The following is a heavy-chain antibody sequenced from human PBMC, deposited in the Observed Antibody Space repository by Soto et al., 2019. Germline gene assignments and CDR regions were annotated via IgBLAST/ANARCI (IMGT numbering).Heavy chain of an antibody. CDR3: ARASNGYGPYDYYGMDV. J-gene: IGHJ6*02. CDR1: GFLLSNARMG. D-gene: IGHD5-18*01. CDR2: IFSNDEK. V-gene: IGHV2-26*01. Sequence: QVTLKESGPVLVKPTETLTLTCSVSGFLLSNARMGVSWIRQPPGKALEWLAHIFSNDEKSYSTSLKSRLTISKDTSKSQVVLTMTNMDPVDTATYYCARASNGYGPYDYYGMDVWGQGTTVTVSS.